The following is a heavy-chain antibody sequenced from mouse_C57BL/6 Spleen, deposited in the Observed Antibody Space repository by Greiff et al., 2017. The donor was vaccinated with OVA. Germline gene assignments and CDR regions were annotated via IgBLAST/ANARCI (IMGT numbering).Heavy chain of an antibody. D-gene: IGHD1-1*01. CDR1: GYSFTDYN. CDR3: ARGDYYGSSHEEYYAMDY. J-gene: IGHJ4*01. CDR2: INPNYGPT. Sequence: QLVESGPELVKPGASVQISCKASGYSFTDYNMNWVKQSNGKSLEWIGVINPNYGPTSYNQKFKGKATLTVDPSSSTAYMQLNSLTSEDSAVYYGARGDYYGSSHEEYYAMDYWGQGTSVTVSS. V-gene: IGHV1-39*01.